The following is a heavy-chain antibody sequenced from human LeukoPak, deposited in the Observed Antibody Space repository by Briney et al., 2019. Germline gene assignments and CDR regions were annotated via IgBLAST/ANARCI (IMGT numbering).Heavy chain of an antibody. CDR3: ARVGTPYDSTGSPFDY. J-gene: IGHJ4*02. Sequence: ASVKVSCKASGYTFTTYYMHWVRQAPGQGLEWMGIINPSYGSTNYAQKFQGRVTMTRDTSTSTVYMELSSLRSEDTAVYYCARVGTPYDSTGSPFDYWGQGTLVTVSS. V-gene: IGHV1-46*01. D-gene: IGHD3-22*01. CDR1: GYTFTTYY. CDR2: INPSYGST.